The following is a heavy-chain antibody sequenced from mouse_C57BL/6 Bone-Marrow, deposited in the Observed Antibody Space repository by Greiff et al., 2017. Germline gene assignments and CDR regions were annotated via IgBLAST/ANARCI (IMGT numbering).Heavy chain of an antibody. J-gene: IGHJ3*01. CDR3: ARKGNWDEGFAY. V-gene: IGHV1-54*01. D-gene: IGHD4-1*01. CDR2: INPGSGGT. CDR1: GYAFTHYL. Sequence: QVQLQQSGAELVRPGTSVKVSCKASGYAFTHYLIEWVKQRPGQGLEWIGVINPGSGGTNYNEKFKGKATLTADKSSSTAYMQLSSLTSEDSAVYFCARKGNWDEGFAYWGQGTLVTVSA.